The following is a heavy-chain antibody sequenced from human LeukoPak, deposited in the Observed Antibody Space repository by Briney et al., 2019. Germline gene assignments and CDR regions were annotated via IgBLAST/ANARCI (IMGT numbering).Heavy chain of an antibody. V-gene: IGHV3-9*01. CDR2: ISWNSGSI. J-gene: IGHJ3*02. Sequence: PGRSLRLSCAASGFTFDDYAMHWVRQAPGKGLEWVSGISWNSGSIGYADSVKGRFTISRDNAKNSLYLQMNSLRAEDTALYYCAKDRGAAAGTGGAFDIWGQGTMVTVSS. CDR1: GFTFDDYA. CDR3: AKDRGAAAGTGGAFDI. D-gene: IGHD6-13*01.